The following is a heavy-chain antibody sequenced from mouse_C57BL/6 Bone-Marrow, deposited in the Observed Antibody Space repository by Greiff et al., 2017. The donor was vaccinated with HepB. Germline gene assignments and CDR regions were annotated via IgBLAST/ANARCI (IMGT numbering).Heavy chain of an antibody. V-gene: IGHV1-76*01. J-gene: IGHJ1*03. CDR1: GYTFTDYY. CDR2: IYPGSGNT. Sequence: QVQLQQSGAELVRPGASVKLSCKASGYTFTDYYINWVKQRPGQGLEWIARIYPGSGNTYYNEKFKGKATLTAEKSSSTAYMQLSSLTSEDSAVYFCARGYYYGSSFLYWYFDVWGTGTTVTVSS. D-gene: IGHD1-1*01. CDR3: ARGYYYGSSFLYWYFDV.